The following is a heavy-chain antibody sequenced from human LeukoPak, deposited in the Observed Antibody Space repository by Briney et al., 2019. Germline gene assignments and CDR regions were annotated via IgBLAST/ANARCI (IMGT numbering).Heavy chain of an antibody. CDR3: ASRAASVTLGY. V-gene: IGHV1-2*06. CDR2: MNPSSGVT. Sequence: ASVKVSCKASGYTFSGYQVHWLRQAPGQGLEWMGRMNPSSGVTNYAQKFQGRVTMTRDTSINTAYLDLSALKSDDSAVYYCASRAASVTLGYWGQGTLVTVSS. J-gene: IGHJ4*02. D-gene: IGHD2-15*01. CDR1: GYTFSGYQ.